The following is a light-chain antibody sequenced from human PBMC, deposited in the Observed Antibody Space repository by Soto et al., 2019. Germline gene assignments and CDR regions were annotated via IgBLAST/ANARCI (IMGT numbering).Light chain of an antibody. CDR1: QSVSSN. CDR3: QQYNNWPYT. V-gene: IGKV3-15*01. J-gene: IGKJ2*01. CDR2: GAS. Sequence: EIVMTQYPATLSVYPGERATLSCRASQSVSSNLAWYQQKPGQAPRLLIYGASTRATGIPARFSGSGSGTEFTLTISSLQSEDFAVYYCQQYNNWPYTFGQGTKLEIK.